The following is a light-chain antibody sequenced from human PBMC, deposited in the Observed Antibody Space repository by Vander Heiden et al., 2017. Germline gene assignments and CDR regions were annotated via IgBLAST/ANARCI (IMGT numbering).Light chain of an antibody. J-gene: IGKJ4*01. V-gene: IGKV3-15*01. CDR3: QQHNNWPPIT. Sequence: EIVMTQSPATLSVSPGERATLSCRASQSVSSNLAWYQQKPGQAPRLLIYGASTRDTGIPARFSGSGYGKEFTLTISSRQSEDFAVYYCQQHNNWPPITFGRGTKVEIK. CDR2: GAS. CDR1: QSVSSN.